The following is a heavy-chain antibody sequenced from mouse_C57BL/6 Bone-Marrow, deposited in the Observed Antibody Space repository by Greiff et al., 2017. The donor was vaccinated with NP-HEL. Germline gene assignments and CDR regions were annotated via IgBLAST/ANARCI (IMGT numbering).Heavy chain of an antibody. J-gene: IGHJ2*01. V-gene: IGHV2-9-1*01. CDR2: IWTGGGT. CDR3: ARKGGYDYDERDYFDY. Sequence: VQRVESGPGLVAPSQSLSIPCTVSGFSLTSYAISWVRQPPGKGLEWLGVIWTGGGTNYNSALKSRLSISKDNSKSQVFLKMNSLQTDDTARYYCARKGGYDYDERDYFDYWGQGTTLTVSS. CDR1: GFSLTSYA. D-gene: IGHD2-4*01.